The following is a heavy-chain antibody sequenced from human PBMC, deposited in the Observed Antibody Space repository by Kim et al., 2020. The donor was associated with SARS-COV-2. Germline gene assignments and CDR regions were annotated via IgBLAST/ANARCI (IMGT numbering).Heavy chain of an antibody. CDR2: IYYSGST. V-gene: IGHV4-31*03. CDR3: ARHPYCSSTSCYSSGLDY. J-gene: IGHJ4*02. Sequence: SETLSLTCTVSGGSISSGGYYWSWIRQHPGKGLEWIGYIYYSGSTYYNPSLKSRVTISVDTSKNQFSLKLSSVTAADTAVYYCARHPYCSSTSCYSSGLDYWGQGTLVTVSS. D-gene: IGHD2-2*02. CDR1: GGSISSGGYY.